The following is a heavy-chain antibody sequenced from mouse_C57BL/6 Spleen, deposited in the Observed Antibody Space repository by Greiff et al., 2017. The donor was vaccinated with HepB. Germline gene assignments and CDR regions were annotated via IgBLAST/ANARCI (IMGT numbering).Heavy chain of an antibody. V-gene: IGHV3-6*01. J-gene: IGHJ4*01. CDR3: AREGAITTVVDYAMDY. CDR2: ISYDGSN. CDR1: GYSITSGYY. Sequence: EVKLMESGPGLVKPSQSLSLTCSVTGYSITSGYYWNWIRQFPGNKLEWMGYISYDGSNNYNPSLKNRISITRDTSKNQFFLKLNSVTTEDTATYYCAREGAITTVVDYAMDYWGQGTSVTVSS. D-gene: IGHD1-1*01.